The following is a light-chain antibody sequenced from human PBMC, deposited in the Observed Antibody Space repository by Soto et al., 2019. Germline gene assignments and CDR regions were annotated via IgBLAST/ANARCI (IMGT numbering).Light chain of an antibody. Sequence: QSALTQPRSVSGSFGQSVTISCTGTSSDVGDSDSVSWYQQHPGRAPKLMISDVDKRPSGVPDRFSGSKSGNTASLTISGLQSDDAAYYCRCSYAGSHTWVFGGGTKLTVL. CDR3: CSYAGSHTWV. J-gene: IGLJ3*02. CDR1: SSDVGDSDS. V-gene: IGLV2-11*01. CDR2: DVD.